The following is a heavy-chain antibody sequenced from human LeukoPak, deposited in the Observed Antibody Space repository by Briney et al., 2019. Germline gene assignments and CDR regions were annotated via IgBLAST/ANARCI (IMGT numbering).Heavy chain of an antibody. J-gene: IGHJ4*02. CDR1: GFTFSSYT. Sequence: PGGSLRLSCAASGFTFSSYTMNWVRQAPGKGLEWVSCISGSNSYIYYADSVRGRFTISRDNAKNSLYLQMNSLRAEDTSIYHCARDLGYSGYDSYYWGQGTLVTVSS. V-gene: IGHV3-21*06. CDR3: ARDLGYSGYDSYY. D-gene: IGHD5-12*01. CDR2: ISGSNSYI.